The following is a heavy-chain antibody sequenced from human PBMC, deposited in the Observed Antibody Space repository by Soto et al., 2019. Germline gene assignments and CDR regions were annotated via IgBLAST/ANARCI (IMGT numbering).Heavy chain of an antibody. D-gene: IGHD6-13*01. Sequence: SETLSLTCAVYGGSFSGYYGSWIRQPPGKGLEWIGEINHSGSTNYNPSLKSRVTISVDTSKNQFSLKLSSVTAADTAVYYCARGSGIAAAGRGYYYGMDVWGQGTTVTVSS. CDR2: INHSGST. V-gene: IGHV4-34*01. J-gene: IGHJ6*02. CDR3: ARGSGIAAAGRGYYYGMDV. CDR1: GGSFSGYY.